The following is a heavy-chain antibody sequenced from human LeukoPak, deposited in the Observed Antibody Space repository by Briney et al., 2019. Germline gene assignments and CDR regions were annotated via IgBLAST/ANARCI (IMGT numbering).Heavy chain of an antibody. V-gene: IGHV3-23*01. Sequence: LSGGSLRLSCEASGFTFSSYAMSWVRQAPGKGLEWVSAISGSGGSTYYADSVKGRFTISRDNSKNTLYLQMNSLRAEDTAVYYCAKERAPVVGANMGGYFDYWGQGTLVTVSS. D-gene: IGHD1-26*01. CDR2: ISGSGGST. CDR1: GFTFSSYA. CDR3: AKERAPVVGANMGGYFDY. J-gene: IGHJ4*02.